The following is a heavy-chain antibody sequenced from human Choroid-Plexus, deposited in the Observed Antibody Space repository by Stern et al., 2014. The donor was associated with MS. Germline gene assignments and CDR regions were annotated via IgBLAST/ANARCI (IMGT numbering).Heavy chain of an antibody. Sequence: VQLVESGGGVVQPGRPLRLSCVASGFTFGSCAMHWVRQAPGKGLEWVAGVSYDGSNKYYADSGKGRFTISRDNSQNTLYMQMSSLRPEDTAVYYCAEDRQYLTYFFDHWGQGSLVTVSS. V-gene: IGHV3-30*18. CDR1: GFTFGSCA. J-gene: IGHJ5*02. CDR2: VSYDGSNK. D-gene: IGHD2/OR15-2a*01. CDR3: AEDRQYLTYFFDH.